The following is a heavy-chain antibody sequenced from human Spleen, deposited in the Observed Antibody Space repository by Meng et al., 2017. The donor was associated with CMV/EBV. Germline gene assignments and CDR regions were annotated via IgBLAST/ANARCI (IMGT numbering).Heavy chain of an antibody. V-gene: IGHV3-23*03. CDR2: IYSGGSST. CDR3: AKDLESSAF. Sequence: GESLKISCAASGFSFSSYAMSWVRQAPGKGLEWVSVIYSGGSSTYYADSVKGRFTISRDNSKNTLYLQMNSLRAEDTAVYYCAKDLESSAFWGQGTLVTVSS. CDR1: GFSFSSYA. J-gene: IGHJ4*02. D-gene: IGHD3-3*01.